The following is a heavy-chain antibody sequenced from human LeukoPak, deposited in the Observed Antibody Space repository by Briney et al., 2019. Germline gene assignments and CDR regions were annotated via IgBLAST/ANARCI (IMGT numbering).Heavy chain of an antibody. CDR2: IYYTGIT. V-gene: IGHV4-39*07. J-gene: IGHJ6*02. CDR1: GGSISSSTYH. CDR3: ARGRGSYYYYYGMDV. Sequence: SETLSLTCTVSGGSISSSTYHWGWIRQPPGKGLEWLGTIYYTGITYYNPSLKSRVIISLDTSKNQFSLRLSSVTAADTAVYYCARGRGSYYYYYGMDVWGQGTTVTVSS. D-gene: IGHD1-26*01.